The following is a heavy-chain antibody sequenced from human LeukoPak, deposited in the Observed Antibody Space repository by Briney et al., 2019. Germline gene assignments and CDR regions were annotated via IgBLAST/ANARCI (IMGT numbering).Heavy chain of an antibody. CDR1: GGSIISSGSS. J-gene: IGHJ4*02. V-gene: IGHV4-30-2*01. CDR2: IYHSGST. D-gene: IGHD4-11*01. CDR3: ARGVHYSPPRLIDY. Sequence: SETLSLTCAVSGGSIISSGSSWSWVRQPPGKGLEWIGYIYHSGSTYYNPSLKSRVTISVDRSKNQFSLRLTSVTAADTAVYYCARGVHYSPPRLIDYWGQGTLVTVSS.